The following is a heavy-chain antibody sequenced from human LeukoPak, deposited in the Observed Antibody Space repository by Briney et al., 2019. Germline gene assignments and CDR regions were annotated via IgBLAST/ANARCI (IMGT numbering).Heavy chain of an antibody. V-gene: IGHV4-39*07. CDR2: IYYSGST. D-gene: IGHD3-3*01. Sequence: SETLSLTCTVSGGSISSSSYYWGWIRQPPGKGLEWIGSIYYSGSTYYNPSLKSRVTISVDTSKNQFSLKLSSVTAADTAVYYCARFTIFGVSFDYWGQGTLVTVSS. CDR3: ARFTIFGVSFDY. CDR1: GGSISSSSYY. J-gene: IGHJ4*02.